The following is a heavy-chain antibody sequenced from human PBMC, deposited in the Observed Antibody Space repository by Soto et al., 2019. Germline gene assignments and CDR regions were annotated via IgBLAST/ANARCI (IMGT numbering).Heavy chain of an antibody. CDR1: GYTFTSYG. V-gene: IGHV1-18*01. CDR2: ISAHNGNT. CDR3: ARGRYGDY. J-gene: IGHJ4*02. Sequence: QVHLVQSGAEGKKPGASVKVSCKGSGYTFTSYGITWVRQAPGQGLEWMGWISAHNGNTNYAKKLQGRVTVTRDTSTSTAYMELRSLRSDDTAVYYCARGRYGDYWGQGALVTVSS. D-gene: IGHD1-1*01.